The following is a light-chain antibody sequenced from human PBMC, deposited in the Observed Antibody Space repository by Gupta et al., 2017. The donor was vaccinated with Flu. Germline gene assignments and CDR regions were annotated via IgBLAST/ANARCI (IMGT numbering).Light chain of an antibody. Sequence: QSALTQPASVSGSPGQSSTISCTGTSSDVGGYNYVSWYQQHPGKAPNLMIYEVSNRPSGVSNRFSGSKSGNTASLTISGLQAEDEADYYCSSYTSSSTWVFGGGTKLTVL. CDR1: SSDVGGYNY. CDR3: SSYTSSSTWV. V-gene: IGLV2-14*01. CDR2: EVS. J-gene: IGLJ3*02.